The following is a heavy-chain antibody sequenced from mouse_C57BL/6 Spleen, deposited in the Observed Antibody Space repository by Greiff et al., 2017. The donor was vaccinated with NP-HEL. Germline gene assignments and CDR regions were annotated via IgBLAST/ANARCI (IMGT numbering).Heavy chain of an antibody. CDR2: IYPGSGST. CDR3: ASELRQLRLQFAY. D-gene: IGHD3-2*02. Sequence: QVQLQQPGAELVKPGASVKMSCKASGYTFTSYWITWVKQRPGQGLEWIGDIYPGSGSTNYNEKFKSKATLTVDTSSSTAYMQLSSLTSEDSAVYYCASELRQLRLQFAYWGQGTLVTVSA. J-gene: IGHJ3*01. V-gene: IGHV1-55*01. CDR1: GYTFTSYW.